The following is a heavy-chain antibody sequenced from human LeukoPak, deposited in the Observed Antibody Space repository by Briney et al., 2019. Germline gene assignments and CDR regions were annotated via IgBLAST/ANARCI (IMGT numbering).Heavy chain of an antibody. CDR2: IGTASDT. CDR1: GFTLSSFD. J-gene: IGHJ6*03. D-gene: IGHD1-1*01. V-gene: IGHV3-13*01. Sequence: GGSLRLSCAASGFTLSSFDMHWVRQPKGQGLELVSTIGTASDTYYPGSVEGRFTLSRDNAKNSLYLQMNSLTAGDTAVYYCARGPPRGKYYYMDVWGKGTTVTVSS. CDR3: ARGPPRGKYYYMDV.